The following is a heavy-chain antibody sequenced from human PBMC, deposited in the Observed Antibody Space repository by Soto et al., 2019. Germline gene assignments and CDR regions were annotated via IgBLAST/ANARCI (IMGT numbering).Heavy chain of an antibody. CDR2: ISAYNGNT. J-gene: IGHJ4*02. Sequence: QVQLVQSGAEVKKPGASVKVSCKASGYTFTNFGISWVRQAPGQGLEWMGWISAYNGNTNYAQNFQGRVTMNTDTATSTPNMELRSPRSDDTAVYYCAGGGTPIDCWGQGTLVTVSS. V-gene: IGHV1-18*01. CDR1: GYTFTNFG. CDR3: AGGGTPIDC. D-gene: IGHD3-16*01.